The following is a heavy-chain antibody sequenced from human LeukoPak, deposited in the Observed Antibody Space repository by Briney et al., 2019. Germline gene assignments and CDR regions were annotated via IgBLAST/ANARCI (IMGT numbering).Heavy chain of an antibody. CDR2: FDPEDGET. CDR3: ATLAVAGTAGYYYYYMDV. Sequence: GASVKVSCKVSGYTLTELSTHWVRQAPGKGLEWMGGFDPEDGETIYAQKFQGRVTMTEDTSTDTAYMELSSLRSEDTAVYYCATLAVAGTAGYYYYYMDVWGKGTTVAISS. D-gene: IGHD6-19*01. V-gene: IGHV1-24*01. CDR1: GYTLTELS. J-gene: IGHJ6*03.